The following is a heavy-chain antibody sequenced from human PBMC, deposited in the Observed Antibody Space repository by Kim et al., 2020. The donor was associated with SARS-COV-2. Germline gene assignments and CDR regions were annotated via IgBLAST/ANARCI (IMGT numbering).Heavy chain of an antibody. CDR3: ARRYYDILTGLNWFDP. J-gene: IGHJ5*02. Sequence: SETLSLTCTVSGGSISSSSYYWGWIRQPPGKGLEWIGSIYYSGSTYYNPSLKSRVTISVDTSKNQFSLKLSSVTAADTAVYYCARRYYDILTGLNWFDPWGQGTLVTDSS. CDR2: IYYSGST. V-gene: IGHV4-39*01. CDR1: GGSISSSSYY. D-gene: IGHD3-9*01.